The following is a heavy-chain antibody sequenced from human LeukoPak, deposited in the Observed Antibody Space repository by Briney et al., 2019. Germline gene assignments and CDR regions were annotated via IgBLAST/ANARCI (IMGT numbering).Heavy chain of an antibody. CDR1: GFSLSTSGVG. Sequence: ESGPTLVKPTQPLTLTCTFSGFSLSTSGVGVGWIRQPPVKALEWLALIYWDDDKRYIPSLKSRLTITKDTSKNQVVLTMTNMDPVDTATYYCAHRRPYCSGGSCYGWFDPWGQGTLVTVSS. V-gene: IGHV2-5*02. D-gene: IGHD2-15*01. J-gene: IGHJ5*02. CDR3: AHRRPYCSGGSCYGWFDP. CDR2: IYWDDDK.